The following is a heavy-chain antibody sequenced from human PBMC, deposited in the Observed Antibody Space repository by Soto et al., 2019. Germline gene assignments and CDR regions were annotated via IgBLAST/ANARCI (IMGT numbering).Heavy chain of an antibody. CDR2: ISSSSSYI. V-gene: IGHV3-21*04. J-gene: IGHJ4*02. Sequence: PGGSLRLSCAASGFTFSSYSMNWVRHAPGKGLEWVSSISSSSSYIYYADSVKGRFTISRDNSRNALFLQINSLRAEDTAVYYCAKALGYYDSSGTFDYWGQGTLVTVSS. CDR3: AKALGYYDSSGTFDY. CDR1: GFTFSSYS. D-gene: IGHD3-22*01.